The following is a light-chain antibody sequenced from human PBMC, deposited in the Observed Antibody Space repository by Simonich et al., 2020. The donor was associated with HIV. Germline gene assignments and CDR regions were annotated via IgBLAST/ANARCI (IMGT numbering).Light chain of an antibody. CDR3: QQYYSYPPT. J-gene: IGKJ4*01. CDR2: AAS. CDR1: QGISSY. Sequence: IQLTQSPSFLSASVGDRITITCRASQGISSYLAWYQQKPGKAPKLLIYAASTLQSGVPSRFSGSGSGTGFTLTISCLQSEDFATYYCQQYYSYPPTFGGGTKVEIK. V-gene: IGKV1-9*01.